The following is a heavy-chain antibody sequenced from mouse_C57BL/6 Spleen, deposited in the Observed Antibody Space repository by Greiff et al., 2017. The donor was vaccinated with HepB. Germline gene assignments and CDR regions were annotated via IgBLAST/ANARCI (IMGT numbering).Heavy chain of an antibody. CDR3: TRGAGTFDY. CDR2: ISSGGDYI. Sequence: EVKLVESGAGLVKPGGSLKLSCAASGFTFSSYAMSWVRQTPEKRLEWVAYISSGGDYIYYADTVKGRFTISRDNARNTLYLQMSSLKSEDTAMYYCTRGAGTFDYWGQGTTLTVSS. V-gene: IGHV5-9-1*02. J-gene: IGHJ2*01. D-gene: IGHD4-1*01. CDR1: GFTFSSYA.